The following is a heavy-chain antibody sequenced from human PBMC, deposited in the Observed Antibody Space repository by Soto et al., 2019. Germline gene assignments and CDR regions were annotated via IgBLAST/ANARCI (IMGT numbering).Heavy chain of an antibody. Sequence: EVQLVESGGGLVQPGGSLRISCAASGFTFSTYWMHWVRQAPGKGRVWVSRINSDGRSTDYADSVKGLFTISRDNAKQALYLPMHSLRAEEPAVYYCVRAVNTFDIWGQGTIVTVYS. J-gene: IGHJ3*02. CDR1: GFTFSTYW. CDR2: INSDGRST. CDR3: VRAVNTFDI. V-gene: IGHV3-74*01. D-gene: IGHD4-17*01.